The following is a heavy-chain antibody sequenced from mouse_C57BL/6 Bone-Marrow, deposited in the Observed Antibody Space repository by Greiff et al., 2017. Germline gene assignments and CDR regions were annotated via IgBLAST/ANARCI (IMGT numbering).Heavy chain of an antibody. V-gene: IGHV2-9-1*01. Sequence: VQLQQSGPGLVAPSQSLSITCTVSGFSLTSYAISWVRQPPGKGLEWLGVIRTGGGTNYNSALKSRLSISKDNSKSQVFLKMNSLQTDDTARYYCASLDFDYWGQGTTLTVSS. CDR3: ASLDFDY. J-gene: IGHJ2*01. CDR1: GFSLTSYA. CDR2: IRTGGGT.